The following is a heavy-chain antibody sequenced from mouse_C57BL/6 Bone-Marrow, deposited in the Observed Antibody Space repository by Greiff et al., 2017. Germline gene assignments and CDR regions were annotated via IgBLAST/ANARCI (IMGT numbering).Heavy chain of an antibody. Sequence: EVQLQQSGPGLVKPGASVKISCKASGYTFTDYYMNWVKQSHGKSLEWIGDINPNNGGTSYNQKFKGKAPLTVARSSSTAYMELRSLTSEDAAVYYYARQRLFDDWGKGTTLTVSS. J-gene: IGHJ2*01. CDR3: ARQRLFDD. CDR2: INPNNGGT. CDR1: GYTFTDYY. V-gene: IGHV1-26*01.